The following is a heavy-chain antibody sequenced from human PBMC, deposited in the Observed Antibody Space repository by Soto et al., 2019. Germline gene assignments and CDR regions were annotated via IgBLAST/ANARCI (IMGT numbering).Heavy chain of an antibody. Sequence: EASVKVSCKASGYTFTSYDINWVRQATGQGLEWMGWMNPNSGNTGYAQKFQGRVTMTRNTSISTAYMELSSLRSEDTAVYYCARVYCSGGSCYWPRDAFDIWGQGTMVTVSS. J-gene: IGHJ3*02. CDR2: MNPNSGNT. CDR3: ARVYCSGGSCYWPRDAFDI. V-gene: IGHV1-8*01. CDR1: GYTFTSYD. D-gene: IGHD2-15*01.